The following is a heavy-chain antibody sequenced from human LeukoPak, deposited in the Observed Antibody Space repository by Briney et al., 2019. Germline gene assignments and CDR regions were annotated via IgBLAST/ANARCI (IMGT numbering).Heavy chain of an antibody. CDR3: ARVGGLHGMYSSSPNDAFDI. Sequence: ASVKVSCKASGGTFSSYAISWVRQAPGQGLEWMGGIIPIFGTANYAQKFQGRATITTDESTSTAYMERSSVRAEDTAVYYCARVGGLHGMYSSSPNDAFDIWGQGTMVTVSS. J-gene: IGHJ3*02. CDR2: IIPIFGTA. D-gene: IGHD6-6*01. CDR1: GGTFSSYA. V-gene: IGHV1-69*05.